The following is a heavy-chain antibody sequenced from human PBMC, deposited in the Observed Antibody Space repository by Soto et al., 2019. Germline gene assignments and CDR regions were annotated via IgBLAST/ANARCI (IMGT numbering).Heavy chain of an antibody. CDR2: ISYDGSNK. Sequence: GGSLRLSCAASGFTFSSYGMHWVRQAPGKGLEWVAVISYDGSNKYYADSVKGRFTISRDNSKNTLYLQMNSLRAEDTAVYYCAKDRVVVITSATDYWGQGTLVTVSS. D-gene: IGHD3-22*01. CDR1: GFTFSSYG. V-gene: IGHV3-30*18. J-gene: IGHJ4*02. CDR3: AKDRVVVITSATDY.